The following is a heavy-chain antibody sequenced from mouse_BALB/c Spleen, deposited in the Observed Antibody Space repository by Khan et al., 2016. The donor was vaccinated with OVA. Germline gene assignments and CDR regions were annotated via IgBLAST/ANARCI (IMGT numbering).Heavy chain of an antibody. V-gene: IGHV1S127*01. J-gene: IGHJ4*01. CDR2: IDPSNSET. CDR3: ARSRVRTTVRAMDY. D-gene: IGHD1-1*01. Sequence: QVQLQQSGPEVVRPGASVKMSCKASGYTFTSNWMHWVKQRPGQGLEWIGMIDPSNSETRLNQKFKDKATLNVDKSSNTAYLQLSSLTSEDSAVYFCARSRVRTTVRAMDYWGQGASVTVSS. CDR1: GYTFTSNW.